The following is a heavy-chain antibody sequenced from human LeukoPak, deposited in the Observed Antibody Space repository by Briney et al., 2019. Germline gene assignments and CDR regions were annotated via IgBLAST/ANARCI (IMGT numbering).Heavy chain of an antibody. CDR2: IDHSGYT. Sequence: PPETLSLTCAVYGGSFSGYYWSRIRQPPGKGLEWIGEIDHSGYTKYNVSLKSRVTISVDTSKNQFSLKLSSVTAADTAVYYCARDSVSGTSSSWYEYFEYWGQGTLVTVTS. D-gene: IGHD6-13*01. J-gene: IGHJ4*02. CDR3: ARDSVSGTSSSWYEYFEY. V-gene: IGHV4-34*01. CDR1: GGSFSGYY.